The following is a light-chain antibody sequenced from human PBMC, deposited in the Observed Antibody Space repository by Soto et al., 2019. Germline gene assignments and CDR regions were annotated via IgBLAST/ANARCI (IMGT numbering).Light chain of an antibody. V-gene: IGKV1-27*01. CDR2: AAS. CDR1: QGISSS. Sequence: DSQMTQSPYSLSASVGDRVTITCRASQGISSSLAWYVQKPGKVPRLLIFAASTLQSGVPSRFSGSGSGTDFTLTISSLQPEDVATYYCQKYNNAPWTFGQGTKVAIK. J-gene: IGKJ1*01. CDR3: QKYNNAPWT.